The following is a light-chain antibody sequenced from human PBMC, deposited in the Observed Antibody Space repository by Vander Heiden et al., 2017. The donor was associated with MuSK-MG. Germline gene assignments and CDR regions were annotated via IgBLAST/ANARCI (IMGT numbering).Light chain of an antibody. Sequence: ELVMTQSPATLPVSPGESATLSCRARQSLSRLLAWYQQKPGQAPRLLIYASSTRATGVPARFSGSGSGTEFTLTISSLQSEDFAVYYCHQYNSWPLTFGPGTKVDIK. CDR2: ASS. J-gene: IGKJ3*01. CDR1: QSLSRL. CDR3: HQYNSWPLT. V-gene: IGKV3-15*01.